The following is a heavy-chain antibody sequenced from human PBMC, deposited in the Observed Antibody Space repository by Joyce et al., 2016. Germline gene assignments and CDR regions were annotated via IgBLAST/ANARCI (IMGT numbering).Heavy chain of an antibody. J-gene: IGHJ3*01. CDR3: VRHLGHYGGDADAFDL. V-gene: IGHV3-48*04. Sequence: EVQLVESGGGLVQPGGSLRLSCAASGFTFSDYTMNWVRQAPGKGLEWVSYISESGTTTYYVDSVKGRFTISRDNAKNSLYLQTNSLRVDDTALYYCVRHLGHYGGDADAFDLWGQGTMVTVSS. D-gene: IGHD4-23*01. CDR2: ISESGTTT. CDR1: GFTFSDYT.